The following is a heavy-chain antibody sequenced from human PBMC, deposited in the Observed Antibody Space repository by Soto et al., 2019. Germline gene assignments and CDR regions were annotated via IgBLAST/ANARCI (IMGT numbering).Heavy chain of an antibody. D-gene: IGHD2-8*02. J-gene: IGHJ4*02. Sequence: EVQLVESGGGLVQPGGSLRLSCAASGFIFSRHWMSWVRQAPGKGLEWVANIKDDGSEKYYADAVKGRFTFSRDNARDSLYIQVNSLRAEDAAVDYCARDYGVYCPCEYCYVYWGQGTVVTVAS. CDR3: ARDYGVYCPCEYCYVY. CDR2: IKDDGSEK. CDR1: GFIFSRHW. V-gene: IGHV3-7*01.